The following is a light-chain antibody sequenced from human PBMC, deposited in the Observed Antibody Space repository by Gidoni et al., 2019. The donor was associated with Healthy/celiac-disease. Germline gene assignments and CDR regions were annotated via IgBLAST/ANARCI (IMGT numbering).Light chain of an antibody. CDR1: QSVNSY. J-gene: IGKJ5*01. CDR3: QQRSNWFT. CDR2: DAS. V-gene: IGKV3-11*01. Sequence: ESVLTQSPATLSLSPGERATLACRASQSVNSYLAWYQQKPGPAPRLLIYDASNRATGIPARFSGSGSGTDFTLTISSLEPEDFAVYYCQQRSNWFTFGQGTRLEIK.